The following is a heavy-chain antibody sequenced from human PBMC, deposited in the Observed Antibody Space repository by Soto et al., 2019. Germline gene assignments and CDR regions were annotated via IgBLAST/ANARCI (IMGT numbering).Heavy chain of an antibody. J-gene: IGHJ5*02. CDR2: IYHSGST. CDR3: ARDRGWLQSENWFDP. V-gene: IGHV4-38-2*02. CDR1: GYSISSGYY. Sequence: SETLSLTYAVSGYSISSGYYWGWIRQPPGKGLEWIGSIYHSGSTYYNPSLKSRVTISVDTSKNQFSLKLSSVTAADTAVYYCARDRGWLQSENWFDPWGQGTLVTVS. D-gene: IGHD3-10*01.